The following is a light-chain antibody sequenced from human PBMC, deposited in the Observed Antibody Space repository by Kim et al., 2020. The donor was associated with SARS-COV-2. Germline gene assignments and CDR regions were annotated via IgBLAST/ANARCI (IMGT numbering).Light chain of an antibody. J-gene: IGLJ1*01. CDR3: QAWDSSTGV. CDR2: QDS. Sequence: SYELTQPPSVSVSPGQTASITCSGAKLGDKYACWYQQKPGQSPVLVIYQDSKRPSGIPERFSGSNSGNTATLTISGIQAMDEADYYCQAWDSSTGVFGTGTKVTVL. CDR1: KLGDKY. V-gene: IGLV3-1*01.